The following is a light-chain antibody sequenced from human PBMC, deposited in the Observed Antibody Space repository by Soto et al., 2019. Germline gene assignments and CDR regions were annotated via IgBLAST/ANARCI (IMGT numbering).Light chain of an antibody. CDR3: QQRTDWPPA. V-gene: IGKV3-11*01. CDR1: QSVSSY. J-gene: IGKJ4*01. CDR2: EAS. Sequence: EIVLTQSPATLSLSPGERATLSCRTSQSVSSYLAWYQQKPGQAPSLLIYEASKRATGIPARFSGSGSGTYFTLTISSLEPEDFAVYYCQQRTDWPPAFGGGTKVEIK.